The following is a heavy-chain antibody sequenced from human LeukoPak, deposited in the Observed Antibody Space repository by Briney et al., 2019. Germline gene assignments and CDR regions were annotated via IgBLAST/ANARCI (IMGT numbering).Heavy chain of an antibody. V-gene: IGHV3-66*01. J-gene: IGHJ4*02. Sequence: GGSLRLSCAASGFTVSSKYMSWVRQAPGKGLEWVSVIFSGGTTFYADSVKGRFTISRDNSENTLYLQMNSLRAEDTAVYYCAKSHTDYDLDYWGQGTLVTVSS. CDR1: GFTVSSKY. CDR2: IFSGGTT. CDR3: AKSHTDYDLDY. D-gene: IGHD4-17*01.